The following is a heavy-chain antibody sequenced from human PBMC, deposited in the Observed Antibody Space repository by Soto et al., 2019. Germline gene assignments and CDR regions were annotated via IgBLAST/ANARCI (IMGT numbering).Heavy chain of an antibody. CDR3: ARYVVVPAANSRHSYYYGMDV. Sequence: VGSLRLSCAASGFTFSRYWMSWVRQAPGKGLEWVANINQDGSEKDYVDSVKGRFTISRDNAKNSLYLQMNSLRAEDAAVYYCARYVVVPAANSRHSYYYGMDVWGPGTTVTVS. V-gene: IGHV3-7*02. J-gene: IGHJ6*02. D-gene: IGHD2-2*01. CDR2: INQDGSEK. CDR1: GFTFSRYW.